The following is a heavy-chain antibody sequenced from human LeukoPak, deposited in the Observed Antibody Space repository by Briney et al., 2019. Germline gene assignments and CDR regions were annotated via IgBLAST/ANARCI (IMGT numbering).Heavy chain of an antibody. J-gene: IGHJ6*03. CDR3: ARGGYGASTPYYMDV. CDR2: IRCDGSNK. V-gene: IGHV3-30*02. D-gene: IGHD1-26*01. Sequence: GGSLRLSCAASGFTFSSYGMHWVRQAPGKGLEWVAFIRCDGSNKYYADSVKGRFTISRDNSKNTLYLQMGSLRAEDMAVYYCARGGYGASTPYYMDVWGKGTTVTVSS. CDR1: GFTFSSYG.